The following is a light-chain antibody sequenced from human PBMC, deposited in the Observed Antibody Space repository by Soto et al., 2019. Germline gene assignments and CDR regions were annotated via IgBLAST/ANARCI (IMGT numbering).Light chain of an antibody. J-gene: IGKJ1*01. CDR1: QSVSRY. CDR3: QQRSDWPRT. V-gene: IGKV3-11*01. Sequence: EIVLTQSPATLSLSPGERATLSCRASQSVSRYLAWYQQKPGKAPRLLIYDASNRATGIPARFSGSGSGTDFTLTISSLEPEDVAVYYCQQRSDWPRTFGQGTKVEI. CDR2: DAS.